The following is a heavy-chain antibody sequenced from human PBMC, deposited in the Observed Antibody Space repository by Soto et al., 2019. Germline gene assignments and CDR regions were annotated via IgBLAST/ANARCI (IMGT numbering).Heavy chain of an antibody. V-gene: IGHV4-59*01. J-gene: IGHJ4*02. D-gene: IGHD3-10*01. CDR3: MIERSLPVVRVVVTIIDQ. Sequence: QVQLQESGPGLVKPSETLSLTCPVSGGSISGYYWSWIRQPPGKGLEWIGSTYYSGNTDYNPSLTSRITLAGAPSKNPVSLKLSSVTAADTAAYYCMIERSLPVVRVVVTIIDQWVQGTLSTGS. CDR1: GGSISGYY. CDR2: TYYSGNT.